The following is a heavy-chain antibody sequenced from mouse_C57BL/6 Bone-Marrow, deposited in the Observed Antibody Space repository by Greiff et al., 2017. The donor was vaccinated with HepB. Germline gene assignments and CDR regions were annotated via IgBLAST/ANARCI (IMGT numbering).Heavy chain of an antibody. D-gene: IGHD2-1*01. CDR3: ASDYSFAY. CDR2: ISYDGSN. Sequence: EVQVVESGPGLVKPSQSLSLTCSVTGYSITSGYYWNWIRQFPGNKLEWMGYISYDGSNNYNPSLKNRISITRDTSKNQFFLKLNSVTTEDTATYYCASDYSFAYWGQGTLVTVSA. CDR1: GYSITSGYY. J-gene: IGHJ3*01. V-gene: IGHV3-6*01.